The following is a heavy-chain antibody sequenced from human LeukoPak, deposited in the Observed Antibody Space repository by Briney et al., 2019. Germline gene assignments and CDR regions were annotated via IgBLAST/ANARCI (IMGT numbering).Heavy chain of an antibody. J-gene: IGHJ4*02. CDR2: INNGSTYT. V-gene: IGHV3-21*01. Sequence: GGSLRLSCAASGFTFSSYMMNWVRQAPGKGLEWVSSINNGSTYTYYTESVKGRFTVSRDNAKNSLFLQMNSLRAEDTAVYYCARSLTTLTCEGYWGQGTLVTVSS. D-gene: IGHD1-1*01. CDR3: ARSLTTLTCEGY. CDR1: GFTFSSYM.